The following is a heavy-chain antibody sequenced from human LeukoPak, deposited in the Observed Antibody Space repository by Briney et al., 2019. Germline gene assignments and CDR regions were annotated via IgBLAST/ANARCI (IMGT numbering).Heavy chain of an antibody. CDR1: GGSISSSSYY. CDR2: IYYSGST. V-gene: IGHV4-39*07. J-gene: IGHJ4*02. Sequence: SETLSLTCTVSGGSISSSSYYWGWIRQPPGKGLEWIGSIYYSGSTYYNPSLKSRVTISVDTSKNQFSLKLSSVTAADTAVYYCAREGNLAYCGGDCYWGQGTLVTVSS. D-gene: IGHD2-21*02. CDR3: AREGNLAYCGGDCY.